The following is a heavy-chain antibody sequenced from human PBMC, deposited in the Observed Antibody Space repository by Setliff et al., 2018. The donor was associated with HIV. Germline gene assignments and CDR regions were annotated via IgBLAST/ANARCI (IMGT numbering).Heavy chain of an antibody. CDR2: IYYNGGT. D-gene: IGHD3-10*01. CDR3: ARHHNTMVRGVAYFQH. V-gene: IGHV4-59*08. CDR1: GGSISGYY. Sequence: SETLSLTCTVSGGSISGYYWSWIRQPPGKGLEWIGYIYYNGGTKYNPSLKSRVTISVDTSKKQFSLKLSSVIAADTAVYYCARHHNTMVRGVAYFQHWGQGTLVTVSS. J-gene: IGHJ1*01.